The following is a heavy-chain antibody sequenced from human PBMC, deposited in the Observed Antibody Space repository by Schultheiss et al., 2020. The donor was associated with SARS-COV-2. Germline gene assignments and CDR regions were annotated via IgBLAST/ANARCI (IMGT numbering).Heavy chain of an antibody. CDR3: ARTFILYYYAMDV. CDR1: GDSISSYY. V-gene: IGHV4-39*01. D-gene: IGHD2-21*01. J-gene: IGHJ6*02. CDR2: IYYTGST. Sequence: SETLSLTCTVSGDSISSYYWGWIRQPPGKGLEWIGSIYYTGSTYYNPSLKSRVSISVDTSQNHFSLKLSSVTAADTAVYYCARTFILYYYAMDVWGHGTSVTVSS.